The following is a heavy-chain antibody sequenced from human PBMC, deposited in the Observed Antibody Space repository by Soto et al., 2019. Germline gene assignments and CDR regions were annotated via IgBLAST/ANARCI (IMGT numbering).Heavy chain of an antibody. CDR2: ISGSGGST. J-gene: IGHJ6*02. CDR1: GFTFSSYA. D-gene: IGHD1-1*01. Sequence: GSLRLSCAASGFTFSSYAMSWVRQAPGKGLEWVSAISGSGGSTYYADSVKGRFTISRDNSKNTLYLQMNSLRAEDTAVYYCAKGTIQLDYYYYYGMDVWGQGTTVTVSS. V-gene: IGHV3-23*01. CDR3: AKGTIQLDYYYYYGMDV.